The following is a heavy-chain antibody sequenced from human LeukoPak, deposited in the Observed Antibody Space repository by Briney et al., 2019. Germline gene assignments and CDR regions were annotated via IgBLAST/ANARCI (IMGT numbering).Heavy chain of an antibody. CDR2: IYYSGSS. CDR3: ARGDCSSTSCAPRGGAFDI. D-gene: IGHD2-2*01. CDR1: GGSISSYY. J-gene: IGHJ3*02. V-gene: IGHV4-59*12. Sequence: SETLSLTCTVSGGSISSYYWSWIRQPPGKGPEWIGYIYYSGSSNYNPSLKSRVTMSVDTSKNQFSLKLSSETAADTAVYYCARGDCSSTSCAPRGGAFDIWGQGTMVTVSS.